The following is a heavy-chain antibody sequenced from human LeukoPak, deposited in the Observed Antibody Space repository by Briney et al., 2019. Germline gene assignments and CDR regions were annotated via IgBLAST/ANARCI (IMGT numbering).Heavy chain of an antibody. CDR1: GYTFTSYG. CDR3: ARGVGYCSSTSCYDWFDP. Sequence: ASVKVSCKASGYTFTSYGISWVRQATGQGLERMGWMNPNSGNTGYAQKFQGRVTMTRNTSISTAYMELSSLRSEDTAVYYCARGVGYCSSTSCYDWFDPWGQGTLVTVSS. D-gene: IGHD2-2*01. J-gene: IGHJ5*02. CDR2: MNPNSGNT. V-gene: IGHV1-8*02.